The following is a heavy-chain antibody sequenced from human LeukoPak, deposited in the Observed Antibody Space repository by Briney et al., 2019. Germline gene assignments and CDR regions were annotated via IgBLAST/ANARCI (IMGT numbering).Heavy chain of an antibody. D-gene: IGHD4-17*01. V-gene: IGHV3-30-3*01. Sequence: GGSLRLSCAASGFTFSSYAMHWVRQAPGKGLEWVAVMSYDGSNKYYADSVKGRFTISRDNSKNTLYLQMNSLRAEDTAVYYCARDPRRGYGDYHFDYWGQGTLVTVSS. CDR2: MSYDGSNK. CDR1: GFTFSSYA. J-gene: IGHJ4*02. CDR3: ARDPRRGYGDYHFDY.